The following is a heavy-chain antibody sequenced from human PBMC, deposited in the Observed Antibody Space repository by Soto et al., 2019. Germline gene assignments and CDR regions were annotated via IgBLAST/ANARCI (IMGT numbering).Heavy chain of an antibody. Sequence: PGGSLRLSCAASGFTFSDRYMDWVRQAPGKGLEWVGRTKNKANSYTTEYAASVEGRFTISRDYSRDSVYLQMNSLKTDDTAVYYCTIEGAYPGPDFDYWGQGTLVTVSS. D-gene: IGHD3-16*01. CDR2: TKNKANSYTT. CDR1: GFTFSDRY. J-gene: IGHJ4*02. CDR3: TIEGAYPGPDFDY. V-gene: IGHV3-72*01.